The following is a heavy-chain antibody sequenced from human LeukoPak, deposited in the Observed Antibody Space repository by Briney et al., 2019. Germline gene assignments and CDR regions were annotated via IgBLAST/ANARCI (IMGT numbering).Heavy chain of an antibody. Sequence: SETLSLTCAVYGGSFSGYYWSWIRQPPGKGQEWIGEINHSGSTNYNPSLKSRVTISVDTSKNQFSLKLSSVTAADTAVYYCARGAPSTYYDILTGYYGYWGQGTLVTVSS. CDR2: INHSGST. J-gene: IGHJ4*02. CDR1: GGSFSGYY. D-gene: IGHD3-9*01. CDR3: ARGAPSTYYDILTGYYGY. V-gene: IGHV4-34*01.